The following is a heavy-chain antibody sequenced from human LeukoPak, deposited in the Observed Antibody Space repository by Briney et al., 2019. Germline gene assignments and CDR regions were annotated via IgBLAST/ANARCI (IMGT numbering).Heavy chain of an antibody. CDR2: INHSGST. D-gene: IGHD6-25*01. Sequence: PSETLSLTCAVYGGSFSGYYWSWVRRPPGKGLEWIGEINHSGSTNYNPSLKSRVTISVDTSKNQFSLKLSSVTAADTAVYYCARTRLLYYFDYWGQGTLVTVSS. J-gene: IGHJ4*02. CDR3: ARTRLLYYFDY. V-gene: IGHV4-34*01. CDR1: GGSFSGYY.